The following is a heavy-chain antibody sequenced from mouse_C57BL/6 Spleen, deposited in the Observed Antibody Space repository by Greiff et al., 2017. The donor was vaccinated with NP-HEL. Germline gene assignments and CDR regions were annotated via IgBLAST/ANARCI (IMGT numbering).Heavy chain of an antibody. Sequence: QVQLQQSGAELARPGASVKLSCKASGYTFTSYGISWVKQRTGQGLEWIGEIYPRSGNTYYNEKFKGKATLTADKSSSTAYMELRSLTSEDSAVYFCARGGTAQATGDYYAMDYWGQGTSVTVSS. J-gene: IGHJ4*01. D-gene: IGHD3-2*02. V-gene: IGHV1-81*01. CDR2: IYPRSGNT. CDR1: GYTFTSYG. CDR3: ARGGTAQATGDYYAMDY.